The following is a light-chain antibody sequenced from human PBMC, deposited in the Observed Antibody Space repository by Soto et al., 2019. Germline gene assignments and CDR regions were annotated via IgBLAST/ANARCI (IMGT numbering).Light chain of an antibody. CDR3: QQYDNLPYT. CDR2: DAS. Sequence: DIQMTQSPSTLSASVGDRVTITCRASQSVGYWLAWYQQKPGKAPTFLVYDASNLHSGVPARFSGSGSGSEFTLTISSLQPEDIATYYCQQYDNLPYTFGQGTKLEIK. CDR1: QSVGYW. V-gene: IGKV1-5*01. J-gene: IGKJ2*01.